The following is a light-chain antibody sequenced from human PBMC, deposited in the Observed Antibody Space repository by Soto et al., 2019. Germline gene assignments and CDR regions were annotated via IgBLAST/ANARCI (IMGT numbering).Light chain of an antibody. Sequence: DIQMTQSPSTLSASLGDRVTITCRASQTISTWLAWYQQKPGKAPKLLIHKAAALESGVPPRFSGSGFGTEFTLTISSLQPDGFATYCCQQYNSYSMTFGGGPKVEIK. V-gene: IGKV1-5*03. CDR1: QTISTW. CDR2: KAA. CDR3: QQYNSYSMT. J-gene: IGKJ4*01.